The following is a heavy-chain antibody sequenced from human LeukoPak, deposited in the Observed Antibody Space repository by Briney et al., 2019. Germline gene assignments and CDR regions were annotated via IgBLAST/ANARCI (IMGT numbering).Heavy chain of an antibody. CDR2: VYTSGST. CDR1: GGSISSYY. Sequence: SETLSLTCTVSGGSISSYYWSWIRQPAGKGLEWIGHVYTSGSTNYNPSLKSRVTISVDTSKNQFSLKLSYVTAADTAVYYCARGAYFYGSGINWFDPWGQGTLVTVSS. D-gene: IGHD3-10*01. J-gene: IGHJ5*02. V-gene: IGHV4-4*07. CDR3: ARGAYFYGSGINWFDP.